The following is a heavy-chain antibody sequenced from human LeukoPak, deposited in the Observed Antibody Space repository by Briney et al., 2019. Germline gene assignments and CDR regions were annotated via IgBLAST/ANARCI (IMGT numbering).Heavy chain of an antibody. CDR1: GFTFSVYG. Sequence: GGSLRLSCAASGFTFSVYGTHWVRQAPGKGLEWVAFIRFDESNQYYIDSVKGRFTISRDNSKNRLYLQMNSLRAEDTAMYYCVKDWGHQQFDFWGQGTLVTVSS. J-gene: IGHJ4*02. CDR3: VKDWGHQQFDF. D-gene: IGHD3-16*01. V-gene: IGHV3-30*02. CDR2: IRFDESNQ.